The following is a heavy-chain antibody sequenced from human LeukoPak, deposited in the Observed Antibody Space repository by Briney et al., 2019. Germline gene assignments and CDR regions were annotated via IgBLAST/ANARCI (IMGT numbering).Heavy chain of an antibody. J-gene: IGHJ4*02. CDR2: IDPNSGGT. D-gene: IGHD3-22*01. Sequence: ASVKVSCKASGYTFTGYYMHWVRQAPGQGLEWMGRIDPNSGGTNYAQKFQGRVTMTRDTSISTAYMELSRLRSDDTAVYCCARGDSSGYYYFDYWGQGTLVTVSS. CDR1: GYTFTGYY. V-gene: IGHV1-2*06. CDR3: ARGDSSGYYYFDY.